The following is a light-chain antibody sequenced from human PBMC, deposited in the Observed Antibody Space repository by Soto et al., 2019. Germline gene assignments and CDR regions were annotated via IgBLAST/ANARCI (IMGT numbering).Light chain of an antibody. CDR3: QQGSDWPPTYT. CDR2: GIS. J-gene: IGKJ2*01. CDR1: QSVSNS. V-gene: IGKV3-11*01. Sequence: EMVLTQSPATLSLSPGERVTLSCRASQSVSNSLVWYQQKAGQAPRLLLYGISYRVTGVPARFSGSGSGTDFTLSISSLEPEDFAIYYCQQGSDWPPTYTFGQGTKLEIK.